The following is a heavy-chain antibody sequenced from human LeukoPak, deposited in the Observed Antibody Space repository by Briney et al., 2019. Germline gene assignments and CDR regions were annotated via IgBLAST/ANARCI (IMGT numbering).Heavy chain of an antibody. D-gene: IGHD3-22*01. V-gene: IGHV3-73*01. Sequence: GGSLKLSCAASGFTFSGSAMHWVRQASGKGLEWVGRIRSKSNSYATAYAESVKGRFTISRDDSKNTAYLQMNSLKTEDTAIYYCTRRSGDDSSRYYDNWGQGALVTVSS. CDR1: GFTFSGSA. J-gene: IGHJ4*02. CDR3: TRRSGDDSSRYYDN. CDR2: IRSKSNSYAT.